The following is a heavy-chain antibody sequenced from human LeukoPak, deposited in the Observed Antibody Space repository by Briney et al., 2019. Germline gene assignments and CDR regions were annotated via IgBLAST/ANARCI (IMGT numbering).Heavy chain of an antibody. J-gene: IGHJ6*03. D-gene: IGHD1-26*01. CDR3: ARGYRGSLYYMDV. CDR2: IYYSGST. CDR1: GGSISSSSYY. V-gene: IGHV4-61*01. Sequence: SETLSLTCTVSGGSISSSSYYWSWIRQPPGKGLEWIGYIYYSGSTNYNPSLKSRVTISVDTSKNQFSLKLSSVTAADTAVYYCARGYRGSLYYMDVWGKGTTVTVSS.